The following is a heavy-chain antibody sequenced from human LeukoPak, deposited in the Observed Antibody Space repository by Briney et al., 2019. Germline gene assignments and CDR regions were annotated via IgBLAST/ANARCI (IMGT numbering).Heavy chain of an antibody. J-gene: IGHJ4*02. CDR2: ISYDGSNK. CDR3: ASATYHDSSGYPTDY. V-gene: IGHV3-30-3*01. CDR1: GFTFSSYA. D-gene: IGHD3-22*01. Sequence: GGSLRLSCAASGFTFSSYAMHWVRQAPGKGLEWVAVISYDGSNKYYADSVKSRFTISRDNSKNTLYLQMNSLRAEDTAVYYCASATYHDSSGYPTDYWGQGTLVTVSS.